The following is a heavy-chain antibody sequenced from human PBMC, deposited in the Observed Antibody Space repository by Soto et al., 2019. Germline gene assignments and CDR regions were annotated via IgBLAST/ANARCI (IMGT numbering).Heavy chain of an antibody. J-gene: IGHJ6*02. Sequence: PGESLKISCKGSGYSFTSYWISWVRQVPGKGLEWMGRIDPSDSYTNYSPSFQGHVTISADKSISTAYLQWSSLKASDTAMYYCARQSPRRDYYYYYGMDVWGQGTTVTSP. CDR3: ARQSPRRDYYYYYGMDV. CDR1: GYSFTSYW. CDR2: IDPSDSYT. D-gene: IGHD6-6*01. V-gene: IGHV5-10-1*01.